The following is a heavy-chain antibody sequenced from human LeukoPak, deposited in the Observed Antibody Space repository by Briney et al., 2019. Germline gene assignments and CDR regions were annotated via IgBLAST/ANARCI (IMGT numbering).Heavy chain of an antibody. V-gene: IGHV4-34*01. Sequence: SETLSLTCAVYGGSFSGYYWTWIRQPPGKGLEWIGEINHSGSTNYNPSLKSRVTISVDTSKSQSSLKLSSVTAADTAIYFCARRGLRFLESVKYSWFDPWGQGTLVTVSS. CDR3: ARRGLRFLESVKYSWFDP. CDR1: GGSFSGYY. J-gene: IGHJ5*02. CDR2: INHSGST. D-gene: IGHD3-3*01.